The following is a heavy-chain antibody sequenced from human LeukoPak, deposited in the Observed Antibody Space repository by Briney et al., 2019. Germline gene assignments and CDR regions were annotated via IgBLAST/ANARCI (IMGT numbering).Heavy chain of an antibody. Sequence: GTSLRISCAASGFTFTTYWMSWVRQVPGKGLEWVANIKQDGSEKYYVDSVKGRFTISRDNAKNSLYLQMNSLRAEDTAVYYCARDLVSRSNYWGQGTPVTVSS. CDR1: GFTFTTYW. V-gene: IGHV3-7*01. D-gene: IGHD6-6*01. J-gene: IGHJ4*02. CDR3: ARDLVSRSNY. CDR2: IKQDGSEK.